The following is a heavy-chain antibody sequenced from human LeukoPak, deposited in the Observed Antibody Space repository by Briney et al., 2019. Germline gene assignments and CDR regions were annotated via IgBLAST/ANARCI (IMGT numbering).Heavy chain of an antibody. CDR1: GFTVSSYA. CDR3: ARQMQSHGNFDS. Sequence: PGGSLRLSCAASGFTVSSYAMHWVRHPIGKGLEWVSALGIAGDTFYPGSMKGRFTISRENARNSLYLQMNSLRAEDTAMYYCARQMQSHGNFDSWGQGTLVTVSS. V-gene: IGHV3-13*01. J-gene: IGHJ4*02. D-gene: IGHD1-26*01. CDR2: LGIAGDT.